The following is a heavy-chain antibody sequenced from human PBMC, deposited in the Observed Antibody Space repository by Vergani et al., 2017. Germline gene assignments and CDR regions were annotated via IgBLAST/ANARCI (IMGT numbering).Heavy chain of an antibody. CDR2: IYYSGST. Sequence: QVQLQESGPGLVKPSETLSLTCTVSGGSIISYYWSWIRQPPGKGLEWIGYIYYSGSTNYNPSLKSRVTISVDTSKNQFSLKLSSVTAADTAVYYCAGVPPGLHSRREGYYYYYMDVWGKGTTVTVSS. CDR1: GGSIISYY. D-gene: IGHD4-11*01. J-gene: IGHJ6*03. CDR3: AGVPPGLHSRREGYYYYYMDV. V-gene: IGHV4-59*01.